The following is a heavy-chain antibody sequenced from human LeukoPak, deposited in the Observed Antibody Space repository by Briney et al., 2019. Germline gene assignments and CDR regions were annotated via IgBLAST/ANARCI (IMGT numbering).Heavy chain of an antibody. CDR3: ARTSNGYSSGWFDY. CDR2: IYHSGST. V-gene: IGHV4-38-2*02. D-gene: IGHD6-19*01. Sequence: PSETLSLTCTVSGYSISSGYYWGWIRQPPGKGLEWIGSIYHSGSTYYNPSLKSRVTISVDTSKNQFSLKLSSVTAADTAVYYCARTSNGYSSGWFDYWGQGTLVTVSS. CDR1: GYSISSGYY. J-gene: IGHJ4*02.